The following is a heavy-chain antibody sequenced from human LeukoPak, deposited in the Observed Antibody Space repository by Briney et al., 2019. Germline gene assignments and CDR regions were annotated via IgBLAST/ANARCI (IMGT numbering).Heavy chain of an antibody. J-gene: IGHJ4*02. CDR3: ARGVYIAAAQYGY. Sequence: PSETLSLTCTVSGGSISNYYWSWIRQPPGKGLEWIGYIYYSGTTNYNPSLKSRVTISVDTSKNQFSLKLNSVTAADTAVYYCARGVYIAAAQYGYWGQGTLVTVSS. CDR1: GGSISNYY. V-gene: IGHV4-59*01. CDR2: IYYSGTT. D-gene: IGHD6-13*01.